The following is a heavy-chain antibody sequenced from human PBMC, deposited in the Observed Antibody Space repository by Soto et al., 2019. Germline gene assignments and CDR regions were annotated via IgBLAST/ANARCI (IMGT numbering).Heavy chain of an antibody. Sequence: EVQLVESGGGSGQPGGSLRLSCTASGFTFSDYDMHGVRQASGKGLELVSTIVAARDPYYTGSVKGRFTISRGNARNSMFLQMNSVTVVDKAVYYCARAYSGRLQRRADYYYALDVWGQVTMVTVAS. J-gene: IGHJ6*02. CDR2: IVAARDP. D-gene: IGHD2-15*01. CDR1: GFTFSDYD. V-gene: IGHV3-13*05. CDR3: ARAYSGRLQRRADYYYALDV.